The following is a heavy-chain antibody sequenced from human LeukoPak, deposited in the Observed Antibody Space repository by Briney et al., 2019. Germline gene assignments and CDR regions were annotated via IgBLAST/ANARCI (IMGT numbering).Heavy chain of an antibody. V-gene: IGHV3-66*01. J-gene: IGHJ4*02. CDR3: AKDPNPLSYYFDY. CDR1: GFTVSSNY. D-gene: IGHD6-6*01. CDR2: IYSGGST. Sequence: PGGSLRLSCAASGFTVSSNYMSWVRQAPGKGLEWVSVIYSGGSTYYADSVKGRFTISRDNSKNTLYLQMNSLRAEDTAVYYCAKDPNPLSYYFDYWGQGTLVTVSS.